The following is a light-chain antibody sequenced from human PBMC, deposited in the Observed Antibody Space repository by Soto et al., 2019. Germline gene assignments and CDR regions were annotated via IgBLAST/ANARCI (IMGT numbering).Light chain of an antibody. CDR2: AAS. Sequence: DIQMTQSPSSLSASVGDTVTITCRASQDIKNYLAWFQQKPGKAPKSLIFAASSLQSGVPSKFIGTGSGTDLTLTISSLQAEDVPTYFWEHYYSYPLTFGGGIKVEIK. V-gene: IGKV1-16*02. J-gene: IGKJ4*01. CDR1: QDIKNY. CDR3: EHYYSYPLT.